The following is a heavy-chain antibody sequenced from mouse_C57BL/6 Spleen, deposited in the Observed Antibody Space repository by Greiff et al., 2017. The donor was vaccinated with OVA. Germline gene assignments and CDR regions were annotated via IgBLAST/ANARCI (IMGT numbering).Heavy chain of an antibody. Sequence: QVQLQQSGAELVRPGASVTLSCKASGYTFTDYEMHWVKQTPVHGLEWIGAIDPETGGTAYNQKFKGKAILTADKSSSTAYMELRSLTSEDSAVYYCTRAHGSSYEWYFDVWGTGTTVTVSS. V-gene: IGHV1-15*01. CDR1: GYTFTDYE. CDR3: TRAHGSSYEWYFDV. CDR2: IDPETGGT. D-gene: IGHD1-1*01. J-gene: IGHJ1*03.